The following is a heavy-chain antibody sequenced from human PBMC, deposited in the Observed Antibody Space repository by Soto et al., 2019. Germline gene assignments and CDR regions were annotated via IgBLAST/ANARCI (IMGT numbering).Heavy chain of an antibody. V-gene: IGHV3-23*01. Sequence: GGSLRLSXAASGFTFSSSAMSWVRQAPGKGLEWVSAISGSGGSTYYADSVKGRFTISRDNSKNTLYLQMNSLRAEDTAVYYCSKETTRLPWFDHWGQGTLVTVSS. CDR1: GFTFSSSA. J-gene: IGHJ5*02. CDR3: SKETTRLPWFDH. D-gene: IGHD1-7*01. CDR2: ISGSGGST.